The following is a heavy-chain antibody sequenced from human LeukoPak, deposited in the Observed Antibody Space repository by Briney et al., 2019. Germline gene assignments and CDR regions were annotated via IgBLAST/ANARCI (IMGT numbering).Heavy chain of an antibody. V-gene: IGHV3-7*01. Sequence: GGPLRLSCAASVFAFSSYYASGVRQSPGKGLEGLTNINQGWSDQNYVDSVRGRFTNSRDNAKNSAYLQMNSLRVEDTAVYYCARSLWPEDYWGQGILVTVSS. J-gene: IGHJ4*02. D-gene: IGHD2-21*01. CDR3: ARSLWPEDY. CDR2: INQGWSDQ. CDR1: VFAFSSYY.